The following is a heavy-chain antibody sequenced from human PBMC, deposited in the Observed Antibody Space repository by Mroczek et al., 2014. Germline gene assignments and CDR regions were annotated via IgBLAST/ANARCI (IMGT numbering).Heavy chain of an antibody. Sequence: VQLVQSGGGLVKPGGSLRLSCAASGFTFSSYSMNWVRRLQGRGWSGVSSISSSSSYIYYADSVKGRFTISRDNAKNSLYLQMSSLRAEDTAVYYCARDCSSTSLYPPXDHQYGMDVVGPRDHGHRLL. V-gene: IGHV3-21*01. CDR3: ARDCSSTSLYPPXDHQYGMDV. J-gene: IGHJ6*02. CDR1: GFTFSSYS. CDR2: ISSSSSYI. D-gene: IGHD2-2*01.